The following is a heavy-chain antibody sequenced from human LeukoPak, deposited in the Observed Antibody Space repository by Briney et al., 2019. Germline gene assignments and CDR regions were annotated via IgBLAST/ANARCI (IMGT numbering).Heavy chain of an antibody. D-gene: IGHD4-17*01. V-gene: IGHV3-7*01. Sequence: GGSLRLSCAASGFTFSTYWMTWVRQAPGKGLEWIANIKPDGSEKYYVDSVKGRFTISRDNAKHSLYLQMNSLRAEDTAVYYCARDRLYGPPDYWGQGTLVTVSS. J-gene: IGHJ4*02. CDR2: IKPDGSEK. CDR1: GFTFSTYW. CDR3: ARDRLYGPPDY.